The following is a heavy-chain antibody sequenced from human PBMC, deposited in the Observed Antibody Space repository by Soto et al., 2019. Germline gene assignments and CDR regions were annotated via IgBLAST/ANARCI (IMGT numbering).Heavy chain of an antibody. V-gene: IGHV6-1*01. CDR1: GDSVSSNSAA. CDR2: TYYRSKWYN. Sequence: QVQLQQSGPGLVKPSQTLSLTCAISGDSVSSNSAAWNWIRQSPSRGLEWLGRTYYRSKWYNDYAVSVKSRITINPDTSKNQFSLQLNSGTPEDTAVYYCARGGGIAARPQISRLYWFDPWGQGTLVTVSS. J-gene: IGHJ5*02. CDR3: ARGGGIAARPQISRLYWFDP. D-gene: IGHD6-6*01.